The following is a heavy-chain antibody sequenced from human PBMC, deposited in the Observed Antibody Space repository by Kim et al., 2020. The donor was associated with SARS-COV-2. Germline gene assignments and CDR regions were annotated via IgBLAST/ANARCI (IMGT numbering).Heavy chain of an antibody. CDR2: IYYSGST. J-gene: IGHJ2*01. CDR1: GGSISSGGYY. V-gene: IGHV4-31*03. D-gene: IGHD3-10*01. CDR3: ASSREYYYGSGSSPIPYWYFDL. Sequence: SETLSLTCTVSGGSISSGGYYWSWIRQHPGKGLEWIGYIYYSGSTYYNPSLKSRVTISVDTSKNQFSLKLSSVTAADTAVYYCASSREYYYGSGSSPIPYWYFDLWGRGTLVTVSS.